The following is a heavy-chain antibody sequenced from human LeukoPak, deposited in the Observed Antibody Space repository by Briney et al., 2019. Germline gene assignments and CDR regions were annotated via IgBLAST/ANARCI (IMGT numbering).Heavy chain of an antibody. Sequence: GGSLRLSCAASRFTFSDHYMDWVRQAPGKGLEWVARIRNRAKSYSTQYAPSVRDRFTISRDDSRNSVYLQMNSLKTEETAVYFCVGVGDYYDNRGFSGVVFDIGGLGKMAPV. CDR1: RFTFSDHY. CDR2: IRNRAKSYST. D-gene: IGHD3-22*01. CDR3: VGVGDYYDNRGFSGVVFDI. V-gene: IGHV3-72*01. J-gene: IGHJ3*02.